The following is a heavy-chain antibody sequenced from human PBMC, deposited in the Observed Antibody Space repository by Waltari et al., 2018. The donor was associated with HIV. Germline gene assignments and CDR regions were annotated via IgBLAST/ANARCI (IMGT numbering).Heavy chain of an antibody. Sequence: QVQLVQSGAEVKKPRASVKVSCKVSGNPLTIYGFTWVRQAPGQGLEWMGWISAQNSNTKYAQKFKGRGTMTTDTSTSKAYMELRSLRSDDTAVYYCARSPPQYDSSGYYCDYWGQGTLVTVSS. CDR2: ISAQNSNT. V-gene: IGHV1-18*01. CDR3: ARSPPQYDSSGYYCDY. D-gene: IGHD3-22*01. J-gene: IGHJ4*02. CDR1: GNPLTIYG.